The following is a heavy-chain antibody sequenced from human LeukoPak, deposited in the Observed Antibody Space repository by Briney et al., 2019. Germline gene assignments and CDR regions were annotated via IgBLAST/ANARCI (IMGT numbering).Heavy chain of an antibody. CDR3: AKGYDFWSDY. J-gene: IGHJ4*02. D-gene: IGHD3-3*01. Sequence: PGRSLRLSCAASGFTFSSYGMHWVRQAPGKGREWVAVISYDGSNKYYADSVKGRFTISRDNSKNTLYLQMNSLRAEDTAVYYCAKGYDFWSDYWGQGTLVTVSS. CDR2: ISYDGSNK. V-gene: IGHV3-30*18. CDR1: GFTFSSYG.